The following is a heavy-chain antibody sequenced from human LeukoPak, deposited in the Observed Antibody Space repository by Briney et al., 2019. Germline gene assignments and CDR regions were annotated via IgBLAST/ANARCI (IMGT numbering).Heavy chain of an antibody. CDR1: GGSISSSNW. CDR2: IYHSGST. Sequence: SETLSLTCAVSGGSISSSNWWSWVRQPPGKGLEWIGEIYHSGSTNYNPSLKSRVTISVDKSKNQFSLKLSSVTAADTAVYYCAAQIIMITFGGVIVMDDYWGQGTLVTVSS. J-gene: IGHJ4*02. D-gene: IGHD3-16*02. V-gene: IGHV4-4*02. CDR3: AAQIIMITFGGVIVMDDY.